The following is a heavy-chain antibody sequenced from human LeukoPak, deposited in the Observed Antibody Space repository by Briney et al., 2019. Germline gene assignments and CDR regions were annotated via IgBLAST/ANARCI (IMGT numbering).Heavy chain of an antibody. CDR3: ASSPPKSPYDFWSGYLPRFDY. Sequence: PSETLSLTCTVSGGSISSYYWSWIRQPPGKGLEWIGYIYYSGSTNYNPSLKSRVTISVDTSKNQFSLKLSSVTAADTAVYYCASSPPKSPYDFWSGYLPRFDYWGQGTLVTVSS. V-gene: IGHV4-59*08. D-gene: IGHD3-3*01. CDR1: GGSISSYY. J-gene: IGHJ4*02. CDR2: IYYSGST.